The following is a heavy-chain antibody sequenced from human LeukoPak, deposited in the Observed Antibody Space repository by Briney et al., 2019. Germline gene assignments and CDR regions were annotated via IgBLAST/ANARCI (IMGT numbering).Heavy chain of an antibody. Sequence: GGSLRLSCGASGFTFSTYAMSWVRQAPGKGLEWVSGISSGGDNTYYADSVKGRFTISRDNSKNTLDLHMNSLRAEDTAVYCCVKGGGNIYRHFDYWGQGTLVTVSS. CDR2: ISSGGDNT. J-gene: IGHJ4*02. D-gene: IGHD2/OR15-2a*01. CDR1: GFTFSTYA. V-gene: IGHV3-23*01. CDR3: VKGGGNIYRHFDY.